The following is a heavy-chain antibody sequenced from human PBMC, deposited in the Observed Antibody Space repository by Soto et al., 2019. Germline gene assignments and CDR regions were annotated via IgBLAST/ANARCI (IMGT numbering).Heavy chain of an antibody. CDR1: GGSFSDFA. J-gene: IGHJ4*02. D-gene: IGHD4-17*01. V-gene: IGHV1-69*06. CDR2: IVPIFGSA. CDR3: AGPDSNGAYRLLLYNFEY. Sequence: QVQLVQSGAEVKKPGSSVKVSCKASGGSFSDFAFSWVRKAPGQGLEWMGGIVPIFGSANYAQKFQDRVTIIADKSTSTAYMELRSLRSEDTAIYYCAGPDSNGAYRLLLYNFEYWGQGTLVTVS.